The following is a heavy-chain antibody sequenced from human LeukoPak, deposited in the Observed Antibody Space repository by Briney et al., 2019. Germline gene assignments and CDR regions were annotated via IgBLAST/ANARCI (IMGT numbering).Heavy chain of an antibody. D-gene: IGHD3-22*01. CDR1: GFTFSSYE. CDR3: AKSSYYYDSSGFDFDY. CDR2: ITSSGTTI. Sequence: GGSLRLSCAASGFTFSSYEMSWVRQAPGKGLEWVSYITSSGTTIYYADSVKGRFTISRDNAKNSLYLQMNSLRAEDTAVYYCAKSSYYYDSSGFDFDYWGQGTLVTVSS. J-gene: IGHJ4*02. V-gene: IGHV3-48*03.